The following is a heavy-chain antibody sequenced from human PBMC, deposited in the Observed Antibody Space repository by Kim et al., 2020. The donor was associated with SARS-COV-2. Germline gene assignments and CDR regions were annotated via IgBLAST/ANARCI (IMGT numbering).Heavy chain of an antibody. V-gene: IGHV3-48*02. CDR3: ARGGGWQGSFDY. Sequence: YYADSVKGRFTISRDNAKNSLYLQMNSLRDEDTAVYYCARGGGWQGSFDYWGQGTLVTVSS. J-gene: IGHJ4*02. D-gene: IGHD6-19*01.